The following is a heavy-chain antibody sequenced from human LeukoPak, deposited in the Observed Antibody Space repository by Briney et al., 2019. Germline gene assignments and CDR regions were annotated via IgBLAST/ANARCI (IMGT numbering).Heavy chain of an antibody. Sequence: SVKVSCKASGGTFSSYAISWVRQAPGQGLEWMGGIIPIFGTANYAQKFQGRVTITADESTSTAYMELSSLRSEGTAVYYCARDGWYGSGSYSFNWFDPWGQGTLVTVSS. CDR1: GGTFSSYA. J-gene: IGHJ5*02. CDR3: ARDGWYGSGSYSFNWFDP. CDR2: IIPIFGTA. D-gene: IGHD3-10*01. V-gene: IGHV1-69*13.